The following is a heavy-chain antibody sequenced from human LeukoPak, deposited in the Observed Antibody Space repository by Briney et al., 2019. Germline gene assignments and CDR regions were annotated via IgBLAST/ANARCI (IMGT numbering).Heavy chain of an antibody. CDR1: GYTLTSYG. V-gene: IGHV1-18*01. J-gene: IGHJ4*02. CDR2: ISAYNGNT. CDR3: ARAAYSSSWYYFDY. Sequence: GASVKVSCKASGYTLTSYGISWVRQAPGQGLEWMGWISAYNGNTNYAQKLQGRVTMTTDTSTSTAYMELSSLRSEDTAVYYCARAAYSSSWYYFDYWGQGTLVTVSS. D-gene: IGHD6-13*01.